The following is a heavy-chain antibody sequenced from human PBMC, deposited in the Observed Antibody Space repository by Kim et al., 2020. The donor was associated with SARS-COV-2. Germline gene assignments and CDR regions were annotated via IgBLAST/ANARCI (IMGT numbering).Heavy chain of an antibody. CDR2: IYSGGST. CDR3: ARVGGGSYYGGPAGAFDI. V-gene: IGHV3-53*04. D-gene: IGHD1-26*01. Sequence: GGSLRLSCAASGFTVSSNYMSWVRQAPGKGLEWVSVIYSGGSTYYADSVKGRFTISRHNSKNTLYLQMNSLRAADTAVYYCARVGGGSYYGGPAGAFDIWGQGTMVAVSS. J-gene: IGHJ3*02. CDR1: GFTVSSNY.